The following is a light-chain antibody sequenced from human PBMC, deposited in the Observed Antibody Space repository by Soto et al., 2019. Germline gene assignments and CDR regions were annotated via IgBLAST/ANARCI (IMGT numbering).Light chain of an antibody. Sequence: DIQMTQSPSTLSAFVGDRVTITCRASQSVSNWLAWYQQKPGKAPRLLISKASTLESGVPSRFSGSGSGTEFSLSSSSLQPEDFATYYCQQYRSASTFGQGTKLEIK. V-gene: IGKV1-5*03. CDR2: KAS. CDR1: QSVSNW. J-gene: IGKJ2*02. CDR3: QQYRSAST.